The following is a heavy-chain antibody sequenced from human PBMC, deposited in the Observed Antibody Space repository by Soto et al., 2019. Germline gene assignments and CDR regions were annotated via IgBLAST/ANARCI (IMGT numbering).Heavy chain of an antibody. CDR2: VGSSGTTI. D-gene: IGHD3-16*02. J-gene: IGHJ4*02. V-gene: IGHV3-48*02. CDR1: GFSFSTYS. Sequence: GGSLSLSCTTSGFSFSTYSMSWVRQAPGKGLEWVSHVGSSGTTIYHADSVKGRFTVSRDNAKNSLYLQMSSLRDEDTAVYHCAPVRLGELSLEYWGQGTLVTVSS. CDR3: APVRLGELSLEY.